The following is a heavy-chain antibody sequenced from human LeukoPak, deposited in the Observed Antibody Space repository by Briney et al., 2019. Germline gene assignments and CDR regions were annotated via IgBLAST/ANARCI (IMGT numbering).Heavy chain of an antibody. CDR3: ARRRGGTIWFGEFRYFDY. CDR1: GGSISTYY. J-gene: IGHJ4*02. CDR2: INHSGST. Sequence: SETLSLTCTVSGGSISTYYWSWIRQPPGKGLEWIGEINHSGSTNYNPSLKSRVTISVDTSKNQFSLKLSSVTAADTAVYYCARRRGGTIWFGEFRYFDYWGQGTLVTVSS. V-gene: IGHV4-34*01. D-gene: IGHD3-10*01.